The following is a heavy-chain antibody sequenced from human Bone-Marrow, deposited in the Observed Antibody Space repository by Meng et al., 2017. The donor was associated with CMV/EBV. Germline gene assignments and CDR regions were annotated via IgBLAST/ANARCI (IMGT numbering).Heavy chain of an antibody. D-gene: IGHD4-11*01. CDR3: ARGEVTTLGY. CDR2: IYYIGTT. CDR1: GGSVSSGSYY. V-gene: IGHV4-61*01. Sequence: SETLSLTCTVSGGSVSSGSYYWSWIRQSPGKGLEWIGQIYYIGTTKYNPSLKSRVTISVDTSQNLFSLRLRSVTTADTAVYYCARGEVTTLGYWGQGTLVTVSS. J-gene: IGHJ4*02.